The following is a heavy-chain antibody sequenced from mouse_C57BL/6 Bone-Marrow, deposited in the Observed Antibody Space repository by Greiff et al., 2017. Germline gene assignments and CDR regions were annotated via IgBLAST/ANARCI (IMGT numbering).Heavy chain of an antibody. Sequence: VQLQQSGPELVKPGASVKISCKASGYTFTDYYMNWVKQSHGKSLEWIGDINPNNGGTSYNQKFKGKATLTVDKSSSTAYMELRSLTSEDSAVYYCANGFIDYWGQGTTLTVSS. CDR2: INPNNGGT. CDR1: GYTFTDYY. V-gene: IGHV1-26*01. CDR3: ANGFIDY. J-gene: IGHJ2*01.